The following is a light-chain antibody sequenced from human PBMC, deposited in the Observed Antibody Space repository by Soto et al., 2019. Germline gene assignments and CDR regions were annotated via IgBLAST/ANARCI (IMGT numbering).Light chain of an antibody. CDR2: DAS. V-gene: IGKV3-20*01. Sequence: EIVLTQVPGTMSLAPGDRATLSCRASQNIARNYLAWYQQKPGQAPRLLIYDASTRATGIPDRFSGSGSGTDFTLTISRLETVDFVVYHSQKYGDTPPTFGVGPRVEIX. J-gene: IGKJ4*01. CDR3: QKYGDTPPT. CDR1: QNIARNY.